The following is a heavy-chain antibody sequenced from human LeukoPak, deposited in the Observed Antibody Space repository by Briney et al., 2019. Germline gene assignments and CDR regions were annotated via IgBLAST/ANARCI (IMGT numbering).Heavy chain of an antibody. CDR1: GVTFSSYG. V-gene: IGHV3-33*06. J-gene: IGHJ4*02. D-gene: IGHD2-15*01. CDR3: AKDLEEYCSGGSCYSCDY. Sequence: GGSLRLSCAASGVTFSSYGMHWVRQAPGKGLEWVGVIWYDGSNKYYADSVKGRFTISRDNSKNTLYLQMNSLRAEDTAVYYCAKDLEEYCSGGSCYSCDYWGQGTLVTVSS. CDR2: IWYDGSNK.